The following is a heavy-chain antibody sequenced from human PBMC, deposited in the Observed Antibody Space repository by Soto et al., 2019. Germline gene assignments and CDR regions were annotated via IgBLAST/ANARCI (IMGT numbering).Heavy chain of an antibody. J-gene: IGHJ6*02. D-gene: IGHD4-17*01. V-gene: IGHV4-30-4*08. CDR1: GGSISRGGYY. Sequence: SETLSLTCTVSGGSISRGGYYWNWIRQHPGKGLEWIGYIYYSGSTYYNPSLKSRVTISVDTSKNQFSLKLSSVTAADTAVYYCAREEGMTTVTTYYYYGMDVWGQGTTVTVSS. CDR2: IYYSGST. CDR3: AREEGMTTVTTYYYYGMDV.